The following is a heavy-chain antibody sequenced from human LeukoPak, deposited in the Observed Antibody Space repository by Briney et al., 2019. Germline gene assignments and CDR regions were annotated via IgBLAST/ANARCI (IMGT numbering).Heavy chain of an antibody. CDR1: GGSFSGYY. V-gene: IGHV4-34*01. CDR2: INHSGST. Sequence: SETLSLTCAVYGGSFSGYYWSWIRQPPGKGLEWIGEINHSGSTNYNPSLKSRVTISVDTSKNQFSLKLSSVTAADTAVYYCARRPRSMVRGPGYWGQGTLVTVSS. J-gene: IGHJ4*02. CDR3: ARRPRSMVRGPGY. D-gene: IGHD3-10*01.